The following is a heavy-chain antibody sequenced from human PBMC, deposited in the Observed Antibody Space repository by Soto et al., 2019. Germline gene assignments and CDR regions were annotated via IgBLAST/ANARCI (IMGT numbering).Heavy chain of an antibody. CDR1: AFTFSNYA. J-gene: IGHJ4*02. V-gene: IGHV3-23*01. CDR3: AKSAIAVAGRGGKFDY. D-gene: IGHD6-19*01. Sequence: GSLRLSCAAAAFTFSNYAMSLVRQAPGKGLEWVSAISGSGGSTYYADSVKGRFTISRDNSKNTLYLQMNSLRAEDTAVYYCAKSAIAVAGRGGKFDYWGQGTLVTVSS. CDR2: ISGSGGST.